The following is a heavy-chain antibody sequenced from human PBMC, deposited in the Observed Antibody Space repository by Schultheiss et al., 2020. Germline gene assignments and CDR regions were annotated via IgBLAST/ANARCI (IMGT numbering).Heavy chain of an antibody. Sequence: SVKVSCKASGFTFTSSAVQWVRQARGQRLEWIGWIVVGSGNTNYAQKFQERVTITRDMSTSTAYMELSSLRSEDTAVYYCAATRHIVPYCSSTSCYTLYYYYGMDVWGQGTTVTVSS. CDR2: IVVGSGNT. CDR1: GFTFTSSA. V-gene: IGHV1-58*01. CDR3: AATRHIVPYCSSTSCYTLYYYYGMDV. D-gene: IGHD2-2*02. J-gene: IGHJ6*02.